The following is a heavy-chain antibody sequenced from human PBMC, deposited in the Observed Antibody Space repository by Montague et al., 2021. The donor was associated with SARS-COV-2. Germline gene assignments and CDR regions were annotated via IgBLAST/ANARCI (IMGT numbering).Heavy chain of an antibody. CDR3: TRIRVGNYYFLDV. D-gene: IGHD1-26*01. J-gene: IGHJ6*02. CDR2: TYYRSKWYD. Sequence: CAISGDSVSSNIATWNWVRQSPSRGLEWLGRTYYRSKWYDDYAVSVKSRITIDPDTSKHQFSLHLNSVTPEDTAIYYCTRIRVGNYYFLDVWGQGTTVTVSS. V-gene: IGHV6-1*01. CDR1: GDSVSSNIAT.